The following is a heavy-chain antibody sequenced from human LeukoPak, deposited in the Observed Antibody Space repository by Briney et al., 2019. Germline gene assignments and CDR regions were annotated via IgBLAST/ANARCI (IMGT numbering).Heavy chain of an antibody. D-gene: IGHD3-10*01. CDR1: GFTFSSYS. J-gene: IGHJ4*02. CDR2: ISSSSSYI. V-gene: IGHV3-21*01. Sequence: GGSLRLSCAASGFTFSSYSMNWVRQAPGKGLEWVSSISSSSSYIYYADSVKGRFTISRDNAKNSLYLQMNSLRAEDTAVYYCARDSHRGDYYGSGSYFSTPLYFDYWGQGTLVTVSS. CDR3: ARDSHRGDYYGSGSYFSTPLYFDY.